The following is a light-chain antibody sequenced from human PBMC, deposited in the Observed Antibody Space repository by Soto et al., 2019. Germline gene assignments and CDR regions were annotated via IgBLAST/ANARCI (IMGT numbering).Light chain of an antibody. CDR2: GAS. CDR1: ENVRNNY. CDR3: QQYNNWPPT. J-gene: IGKJ3*01. Sequence: EIVLTQSPGTLSLSQGERATLSCRASENVRNNYLAWYQQKPGQAPRLLIYGASSRATGIPARFSGSGSGTEFTLTISSLQSEDFAVYYCQQYNNWPPTFGPGTKVDIK. V-gene: IGKV3D-15*01.